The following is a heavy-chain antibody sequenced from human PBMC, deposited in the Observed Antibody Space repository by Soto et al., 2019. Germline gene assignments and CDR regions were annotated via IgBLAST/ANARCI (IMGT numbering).Heavy chain of an antibody. CDR1: GGSISSSNW. J-gene: IGHJ5*02. Sequence: QVQLQESGPGLVKPSGTLSLTCAVSGGSISSSNWWSWVRQPPGKGLEWIGEIYHSGSTNHNPSRKRRVTISVDKSKNQFPLKLSSVTAADTAVYYCAREDGGSWYNWFDPWGQGTLVTVSS. CDR3: AREDGGSWYNWFDP. CDR2: IYHSGST. D-gene: IGHD6-13*01. V-gene: IGHV4-4*02.